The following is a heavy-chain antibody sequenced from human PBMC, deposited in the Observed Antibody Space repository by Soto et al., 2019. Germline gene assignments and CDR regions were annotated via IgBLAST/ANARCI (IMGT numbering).Heavy chain of an antibody. CDR3: ARVNLSYGGYWYFDL. CDR2: ISSSSSTI. D-gene: IGHD5-18*01. J-gene: IGHJ2*01. Sequence: GGSLRLSCAASGFTFSSYSMNWVRQAPGKGLEWVSYISSSSSTIYYADFVKGRFTISRDNAKNSLYLQMNSLRDEDTAVYYCARVNLSYGGYWYFDLWGRGTLVTVSS. CDR1: GFTFSSYS. V-gene: IGHV3-48*02.